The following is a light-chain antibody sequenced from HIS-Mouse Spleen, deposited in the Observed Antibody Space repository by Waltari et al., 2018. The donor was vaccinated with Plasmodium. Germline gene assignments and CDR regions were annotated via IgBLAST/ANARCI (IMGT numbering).Light chain of an antibody. Sequence: QSVLSQPPSASATPGQRVTISCSGSSSNIGSNTVNWYQQRPGTAPKLLIYSNNQRPSGVPDRFSGSKSGTSASLAISGLQSEDEADYYCAAWDDSLNGYVFGTGTKVTVL. V-gene: IGLV1-44*01. CDR1: SSNIGSNT. CDR3: AAWDDSLNGYV. CDR2: SNN. J-gene: IGLJ1*01.